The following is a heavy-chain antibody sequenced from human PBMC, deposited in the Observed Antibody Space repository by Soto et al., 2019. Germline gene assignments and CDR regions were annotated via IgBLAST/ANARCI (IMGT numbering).Heavy chain of an antibody. CDR1: GYTFTSYA. J-gene: IGHJ4*02. CDR2: INAGNGNT. CDR3: ARSHVLRFLEWLLEPFDY. Sequence: EASVKVSCKASGYTFTSYAMHWVRQAPGQRLEWMGWINAGNGNTKYSQKFQGRVTITRDTSASTAYMELSSLRSEDTAVYYCARSHVLRFLEWLLEPFDYWGQGTLVTVSS. V-gene: IGHV1-3*01. D-gene: IGHD3-3*01.